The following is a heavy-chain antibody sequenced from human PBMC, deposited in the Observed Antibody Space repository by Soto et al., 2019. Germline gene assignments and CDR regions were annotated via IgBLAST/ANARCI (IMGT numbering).Heavy chain of an antibody. CDR1: GYTFTSYD. D-gene: IGHD3-22*01. CDR3: ASGDSSGYYYYYYGMDV. J-gene: IGHJ6*02. CDR2: MNPNSGNT. Sequence: GASVKVSCKASGYTFTSYDINWVRQATGQGLEWMGWMNPNSGNTGYAQKFQGRVTMTRNTSISTAYMELSSLRAEDTAVYYCASGDSSGYYYYYYGMDVWGQGTTVTVSS. V-gene: IGHV1-8*01.